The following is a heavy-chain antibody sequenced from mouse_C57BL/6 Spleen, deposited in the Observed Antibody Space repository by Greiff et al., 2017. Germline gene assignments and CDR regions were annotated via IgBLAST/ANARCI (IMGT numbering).Heavy chain of an antibody. Sequence: VQLHQSGAELVKPGASVKLSCKASGYTFTSYWMHWVKQRPGQGLEWIGMIHPNSGSTNYNEKFKSKATLTVDKSSSTAYMQRSSLTSEDSAVYYCARLRGAMDYWGQGTSVTVSS. J-gene: IGHJ4*01. CDR2: IHPNSGST. CDR1: GYTFTSYW. CDR3: ARLRGAMDY. V-gene: IGHV1-64*01.